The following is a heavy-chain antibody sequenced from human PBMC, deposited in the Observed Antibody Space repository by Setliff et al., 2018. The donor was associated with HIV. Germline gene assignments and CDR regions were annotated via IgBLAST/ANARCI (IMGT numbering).Heavy chain of an antibody. CDR2: INHSGRT. D-gene: IGHD6-13*01. CDR3: ARESPSSSWFYFDF. V-gene: IGHV4-34*01. J-gene: IGHJ4*02. CDR1: GGSLSDNY. Sequence: PSETLSLTCAVYGGSLSDNYWSWIRQSPGKGLEWIGEINHSGRTKYSPSLRSRVTVSVDTSKNQFSLKLGSVTAADTAVYYCARESPSSSWFYFDFWGQGTLVTVSS.